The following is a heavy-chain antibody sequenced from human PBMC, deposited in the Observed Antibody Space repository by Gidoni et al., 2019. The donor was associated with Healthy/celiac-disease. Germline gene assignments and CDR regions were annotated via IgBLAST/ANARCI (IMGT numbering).Heavy chain of an antibody. V-gene: IGHV3-33*01. J-gene: IGHJ4*02. CDR3: ARGEGDYGFDY. CDR1: GFTFSSYG. CDR2: IWYDGSNK. Sequence: QVQLVESGGGVVQPGRSLRLSCAASGFTFSSYGMHWVRQAPGKGLEWVAVIWYDGSNKYYADSVKGRFTISRDNSKNTLYLQMNSLRAEDTAVYYCARGEGDYGFDYWGQGTLVTVSS. D-gene: IGHD4-17*01.